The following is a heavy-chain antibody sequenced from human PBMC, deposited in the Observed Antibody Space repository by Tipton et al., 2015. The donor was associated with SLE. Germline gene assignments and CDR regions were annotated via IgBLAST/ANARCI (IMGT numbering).Heavy chain of an antibody. J-gene: IGHJ4*02. Sequence: LRLSCTVSGDSIPSGMFYWSWVRQPAGKGLEWIGRVSSSGFTNYNPSLKSRVTISVDTSKNQFSLNLTSVTAADTAVYYCARSLGTGYFDYWGQGTLVTVSS. CDR2: VSSSGFT. CDR1: GDSIPSGMFY. CDR3: ARSLGTGYFDY. D-gene: IGHD7-27*01. V-gene: IGHV4-61*02.